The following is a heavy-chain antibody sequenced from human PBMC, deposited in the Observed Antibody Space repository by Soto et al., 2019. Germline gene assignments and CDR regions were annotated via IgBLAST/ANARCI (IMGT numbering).Heavy chain of an antibody. CDR2: ISYDASNN. V-gene: IGHV3-30*18. Sequence: QVQLVESGGGVVQPGRSLRLSCAASGFTFSNYGMHWVRQAPGKGLEWMALISYDASNNHYADSVKGRFTISRDNSKNTLYLKMNSLRAEDTAVYYCAKGGGGVSDIDYWGQGALVIVSS. J-gene: IGHJ4*02. CDR1: GFTFSNYG. CDR3: AKGGGGVSDIDY. D-gene: IGHD2-8*02.